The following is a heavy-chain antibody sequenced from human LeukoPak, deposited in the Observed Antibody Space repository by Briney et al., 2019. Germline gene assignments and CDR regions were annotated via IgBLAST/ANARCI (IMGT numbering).Heavy chain of an antibody. Sequence: SETLSLTCAVSGYSISSCYYWGLIRQPPGEGLGGIGSIYHSGSTYYNPSLKSRVTISVDTSKNQFSLKLSSVTAADTAVYYCARHYYGGTEGVGSLDYWGQGTLVTVSS. CDR2: IYHSGST. D-gene: IGHD4-23*01. CDR1: GYSISSCYY. J-gene: IGHJ4*02. V-gene: IGHV4-38-2*01. CDR3: ARHYYGGTEGVGSLDY.